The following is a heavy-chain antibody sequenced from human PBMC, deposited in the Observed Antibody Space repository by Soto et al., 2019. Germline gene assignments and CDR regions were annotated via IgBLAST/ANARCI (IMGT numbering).Heavy chain of an antibody. CDR3: ARDETDYSTHYYGMDV. D-gene: IGHD4-4*01. CDR2: INSDGIIT. CDR1: GLTLSSYW. Sequence: LRLSCAASGLTLSSYWIRWVRQAPGTGLGWVSRINSDGIITSYADSVKGRFTISRDNAKNTLYLQMNSLRAEDTGVYYCARDETDYSTHYYGMDVWGQGTTVTVS. J-gene: IGHJ6*02. V-gene: IGHV3-74*01.